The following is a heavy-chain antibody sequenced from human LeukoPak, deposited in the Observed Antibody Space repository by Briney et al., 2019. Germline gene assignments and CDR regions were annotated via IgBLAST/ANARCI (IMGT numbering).Heavy chain of an antibody. D-gene: IGHD5-18*01. J-gene: IGHJ4*02. V-gene: IGHV3-9*01. Sequence: PGGSLRLSCAASGFTFDDYAMHWVRQAPGKGLEWVSGVSWNSGSIGYADSVKGRFTISRDNAKNSLYLQMNSLRAEDTALYYCAKGDTAMRPYYFDYWGQGTLVTVSS. CDR3: AKGDTAMRPYYFDY. CDR2: VSWNSGSI. CDR1: GFTFDDYA.